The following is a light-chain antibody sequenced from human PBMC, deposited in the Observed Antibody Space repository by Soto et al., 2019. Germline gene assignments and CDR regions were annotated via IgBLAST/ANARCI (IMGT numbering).Light chain of an antibody. V-gene: IGKV3-20*01. CDR2: GAS. CDR1: QSVSNTY. J-gene: IGKJ1*01. CDR3: QQFGGVWT. Sequence: EIVLTQSPGTLSLSPGERATLSCRASQSVSNTYLAWYQQKPGQAPRLLIYGASSRATGIQDRFSGSGSGTDFTLTISRLEPEDFAVYYCQQFGGVWTFGHGTKVEIK.